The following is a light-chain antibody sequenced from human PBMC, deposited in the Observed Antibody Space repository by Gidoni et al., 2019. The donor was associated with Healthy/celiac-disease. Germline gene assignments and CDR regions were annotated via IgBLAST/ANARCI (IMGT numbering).Light chain of an antibody. V-gene: IGKV1-9*01. J-gene: IGKJ4*01. Sequence: DIQLTQPPSFLSASVGDRVTITCRASQGISSYLAWYQQNPGKAPKLLIYAASILQGGVPSRFSGSGSGTEFTLTISSLQPEDFATYYCHQLNSYPLSFGGGTKVEI. CDR2: AAS. CDR3: HQLNSYPLS. CDR1: QGISSY.